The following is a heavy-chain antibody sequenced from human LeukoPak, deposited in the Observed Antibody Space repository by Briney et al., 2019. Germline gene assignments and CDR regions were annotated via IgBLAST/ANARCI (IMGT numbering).Heavy chain of an antibody. CDR3: AKVPRLIAVAGYFDY. D-gene: IGHD6-19*01. J-gene: IGHJ4*02. CDR1: GFTVSSNY. CDR2: IYSGGST. V-gene: IGHV3-53*01. Sequence: PGGSLRLSCAASGFTVSSNYMSWVRQAPGKGLEWVSVIYSGGSTYYADSVKGRFTISRDNSKNTLYLQMNSLRAEDTAVYYCAKVPRLIAVAGYFDYWGQGTLVTVSS.